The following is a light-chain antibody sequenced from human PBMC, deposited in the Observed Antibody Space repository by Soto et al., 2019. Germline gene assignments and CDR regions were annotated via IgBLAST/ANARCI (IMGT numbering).Light chain of an antibody. Sequence: QSALTQPASVSGSPGQSITISCTGTSSVVGGYNYVSWYQQHPGKAPKLMIYDVSNRPSGVSNRFSGSKSGNTASLTISGLQAEDEADYYCSSYTSSSLCVFGTGTKVTVL. CDR1: SSVVGGYNY. V-gene: IGLV2-14*01. J-gene: IGLJ1*01. CDR3: SSYTSSSLCV. CDR2: DVS.